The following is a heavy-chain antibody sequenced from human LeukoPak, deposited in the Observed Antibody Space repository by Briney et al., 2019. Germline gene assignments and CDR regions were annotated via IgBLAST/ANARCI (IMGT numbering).Heavy chain of an antibody. CDR1: GGSFSGYY. Sequence: PSETLSLTCAVYGGSFSGYYWSWISQPPGKGLEWIGEINHSGSTNYNPSLKSRVTISVDTSKNQFSLKLSSVTAADTAVYYCARGIPGSVVVPAALYYFDYWGQGTLVTVSS. CDR3: ARGIPGSVVVPAALYYFDY. V-gene: IGHV4-34*01. D-gene: IGHD2-2*01. J-gene: IGHJ4*02. CDR2: INHSGST.